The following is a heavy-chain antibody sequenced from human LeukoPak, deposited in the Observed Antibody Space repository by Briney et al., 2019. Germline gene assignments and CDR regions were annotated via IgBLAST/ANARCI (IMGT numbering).Heavy chain of an antibody. CDR1: GYSITSAYS. D-gene: IGHD3-16*01. CDR2: IYHSGST. J-gene: IGHJ5*02. CDR3: ARASDVWGRDTVVVDP. V-gene: IGHV4-38-2*01. Sequence: PSATLSLTCAVSGYSITSAYSWGWIRQAPGRGLEWIGSIYHSGSTSYNPSLKSGVTISLETSNNPFSLKLSSVPAADTAVYYCARASDVWGRDTVVVDPWGQGTLVTVSS.